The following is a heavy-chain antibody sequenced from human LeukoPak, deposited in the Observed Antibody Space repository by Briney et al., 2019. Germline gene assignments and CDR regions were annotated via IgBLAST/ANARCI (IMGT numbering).Heavy chain of an antibody. V-gene: IGHV3-53*01. CDR1: GFTVSSNY. CDR3: ARVIEVATDYVRDYYYYYYMDV. Sequence: PAGSLRLSCAASGFTVSSNYMSWFRQAPRKGLEWGSVIYSGGSTYYADALKGRFTISRDNSKNTLYLQMNSLRAEDTAVYYCARVIEVATDYVRDYYYYYYMDVWGKGTTVTVSS. CDR2: IYSGGST. J-gene: IGHJ6*03. D-gene: IGHD5-24*01.